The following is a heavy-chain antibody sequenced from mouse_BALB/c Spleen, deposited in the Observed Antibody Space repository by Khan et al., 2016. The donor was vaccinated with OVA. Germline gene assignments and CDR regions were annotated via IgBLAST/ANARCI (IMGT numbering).Heavy chain of an antibody. D-gene: IGHD1-1*01. CDR2: VSTGGGYT. CDR3: TRLAYYYDSEGFAY. V-gene: IGHV5-6*01. J-gene: IGHJ3*01. CDR1: GFTFSTYG. Sequence: EVELVESGGDLGKPGGSLKLSCAASGFTFSTYGMSWVRQTPDKRLEWVATVSTGGGYTYYPDSVKGRFTISRDNAKNTLYLQMSGLKSEDTAMFYCTRLAYYYDSEGFAYWGQGTLVTVSA.